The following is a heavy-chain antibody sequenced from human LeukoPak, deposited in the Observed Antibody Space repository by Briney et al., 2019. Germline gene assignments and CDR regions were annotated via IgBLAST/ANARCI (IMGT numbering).Heavy chain of an antibody. D-gene: IGHD3-22*01. Sequence: PGRSLRLSCAASGFPFSTYWMSWVRQAPGKGLEWVANINQDGTEKYYVDSVKGRFTISRDYAKNSLYLQMNSLRAEDTAVYYCARQTMIVGNDAFDIWGQGTMVTVSS. CDR1: GFPFSTYW. CDR3: ARQTMIVGNDAFDI. J-gene: IGHJ3*02. V-gene: IGHV3-7*01. CDR2: INQDGTEK.